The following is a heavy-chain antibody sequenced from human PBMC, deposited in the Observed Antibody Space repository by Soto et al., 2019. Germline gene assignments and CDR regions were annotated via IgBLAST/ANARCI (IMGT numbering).Heavy chain of an antibody. CDR3: ARVVPAYYYGMDV. V-gene: IGHV4-59*08. Sequence: SETLSLTCTVSGGSISSYSWSGIRQSPGKGLECIGYIYYSGSTNYNPSLKSRVTISVDTSKNQFSLKLTSVTAADTAVYYCARVVPAYYYGMDVWGQGTTVTVSS. CDR1: GGSISSYS. J-gene: IGHJ6*02. D-gene: IGHD2-2*01. CDR2: IYYSGST.